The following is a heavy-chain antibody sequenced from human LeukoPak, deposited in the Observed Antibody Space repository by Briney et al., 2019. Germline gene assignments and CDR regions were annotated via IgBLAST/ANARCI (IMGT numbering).Heavy chain of an antibody. CDR1: GFTFSSYA. Sequence: GGSLRLSCAASGFTFSSYAMHWVRQAPGKGLGWVAVISYDGSNKYYADSVKGRFTISRDNSKHTLYLQMNSLRAEDTAVYYCARGGYYGSGRQYFDYWGQGTLVTVSS. D-gene: IGHD3-10*01. CDR2: ISYDGSNK. J-gene: IGHJ4*02. V-gene: IGHV3-30*04. CDR3: ARGGYYGSGRQYFDY.